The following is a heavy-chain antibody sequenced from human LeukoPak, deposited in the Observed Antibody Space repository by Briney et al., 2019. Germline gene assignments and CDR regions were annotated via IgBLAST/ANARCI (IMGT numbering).Heavy chain of an antibody. CDR1: GFTFSSYS. CDR3: ARDMSGDLRFLEWPYAFDI. V-gene: IGHV3-21*01. CDR2: ISSSSSYI. J-gene: IGHJ3*02. Sequence: PGGSLRLSCAASGFTFSSYSMNWVRQAPGKGLEWVSSISSSSSYIYYADSVKGRFTISRDNAKNSLYLQMNSLRAEDTAVYYCARDMSGDLRFLEWPYAFDIWGQGTMVTVSS. D-gene: IGHD3-3*01.